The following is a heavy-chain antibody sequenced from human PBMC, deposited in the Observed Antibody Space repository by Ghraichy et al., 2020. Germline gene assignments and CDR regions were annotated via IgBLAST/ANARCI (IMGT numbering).Heavy chain of an antibody. J-gene: IGHJ3*02. V-gene: IGHV4-59*01. CDR2: IYYSGCT. D-gene: IGHD2-2*01. CDR3: ARGGIVVVPAPFAFDI. CDR1: GGSISSYY. Sequence: SETLSLTCTVSGGSISSYYWSWIRQPPGKGLEWIGYIYYSGCTNYNPSLKSRVTISVDTSKNQFSLKLSSVTAADTAVYYCARGGIVVVPAPFAFDIWGQGTMVTVSS.